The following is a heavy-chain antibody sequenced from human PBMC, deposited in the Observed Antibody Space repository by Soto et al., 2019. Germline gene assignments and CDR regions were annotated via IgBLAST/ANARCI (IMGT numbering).Heavy chain of an antibody. D-gene: IGHD2-15*01. CDR2: ISAYNGNT. CDR1: GYTFTSYG. Sequence: ASVKVSCKASGYTFTSYGISWVRQAPGQGLEWMGWISAYNGNTNYAQKLQGRVTMTTDTSTSTAYMELRSLRSDDTAVYYCARVSVVAATTLGVGYWGQGTLVTVSS. V-gene: IGHV1-18*01. J-gene: IGHJ4*02. CDR3: ARVSVVAATTLGVGY.